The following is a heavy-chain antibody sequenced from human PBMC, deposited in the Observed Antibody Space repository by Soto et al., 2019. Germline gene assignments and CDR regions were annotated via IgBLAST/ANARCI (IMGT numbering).Heavy chain of an antibody. D-gene: IGHD6-25*01. CDR2: IIPFFGTA. Sequence: QVQLVQSGAEVKKPGSSVKVSCKASGGTFSSSAISWVRQAPGQGLEWMGAIIPFFGTAHYAQKFQGRVTITADRPTSTAYMELSRLRSEDTAVYYCARQRPGRGEDGWGQGTTVTVSS. J-gene: IGHJ6*02. V-gene: IGHV1-69*06. CDR3: ARQRPGRGEDG. CDR1: GGTFSSSA.